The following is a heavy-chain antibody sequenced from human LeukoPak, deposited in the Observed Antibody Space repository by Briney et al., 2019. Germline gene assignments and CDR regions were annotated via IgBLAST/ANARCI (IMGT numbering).Heavy chain of an antibody. J-gene: IGHJ4*02. CDR1: GYSLTNYW. CDR2: IYPSDSDT. Sequence: GESLKISCKGSGYSLTNYWIAWARQMSGKGLEWMGIIYPSDSDTKYSPSFRGQIVISADKSISTAYLQWSSLTASDTAMYYCATLDYYDSRGAFAYWGQGTLVTVSS. D-gene: IGHD3-22*01. V-gene: IGHV5-51*01. CDR3: ATLDYYDSRGAFAY.